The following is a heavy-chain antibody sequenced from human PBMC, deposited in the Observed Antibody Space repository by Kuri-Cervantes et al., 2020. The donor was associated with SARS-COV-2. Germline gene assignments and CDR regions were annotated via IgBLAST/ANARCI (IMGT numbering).Heavy chain of an antibody. Sequence: ASVKVSCKASGGTFSSYAISWVRQAPGQGLEWMGWINPNSGGTNYAQKFQGRVTMTRDTSISTAYMELSRLRSDDTAVYYCARVRAKVGGNVDYWGQGTLVTVSS. J-gene: IGHJ4*02. V-gene: IGHV1-2*02. CDR2: INPNSGGT. CDR1: GGTFSSYA. CDR3: ARVRAKVGGNVDY. D-gene: IGHD4-23*01.